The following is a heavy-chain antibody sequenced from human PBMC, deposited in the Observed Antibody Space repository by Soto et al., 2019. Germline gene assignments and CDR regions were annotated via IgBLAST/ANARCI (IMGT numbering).Heavy chain of an antibody. J-gene: IGHJ6*02. CDR1: GYTFTSYA. CDR3: ARDGGAAAVFSPFGRPDYYYYGMDV. D-gene: IGHD6-13*01. V-gene: IGHV1-3*01. CDR2: INAGNGNT. Sequence: GASVKVSCKASGYTFTSYAMHWVRQAPGQRLEWMGWINAGNGNTKYSQKFQGRVTITRDTSASTAYMELSSLRSEDTAVYYCARDGGAAAVFSPFGRPDYYYYGMDVWGQGTTVTVSS.